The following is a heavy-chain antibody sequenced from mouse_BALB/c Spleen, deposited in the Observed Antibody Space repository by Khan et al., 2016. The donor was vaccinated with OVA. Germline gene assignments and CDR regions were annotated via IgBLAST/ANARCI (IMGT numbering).Heavy chain of an antibody. D-gene: IGHD1-1*01. J-gene: IGHJ3*01. V-gene: IGHV1S136*01. CDR2: INPYNDGS. CDR3: ARDYGRSFWLGY. Sequence: VQLKQSGPELVKPGASVKMSCKASGYTFTNYIIHWVKQKPGQGLEWIGYINPYNDGSKYNEKFKGKATLTADKSSSPAYMELIGLTSEEYAIYYCARDYGRSFWLGYWGQGTLVTVSA. CDR1: GYTFTNYI.